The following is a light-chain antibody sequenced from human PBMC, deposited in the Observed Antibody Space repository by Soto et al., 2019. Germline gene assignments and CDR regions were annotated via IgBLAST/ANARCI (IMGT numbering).Light chain of an antibody. Sequence: DIQMTQSPSTLSSTAGDRVTITCRASQSISSWLAWYQHKPGKAPKLLIYDASNLDSGVPSRFSGSGSGTEFSLTISNLQPDDCATYYCQQYENYWTFGQGTKV. CDR1: QSISSW. V-gene: IGKV1-5*01. J-gene: IGKJ1*01. CDR3: QQYENYWT. CDR2: DAS.